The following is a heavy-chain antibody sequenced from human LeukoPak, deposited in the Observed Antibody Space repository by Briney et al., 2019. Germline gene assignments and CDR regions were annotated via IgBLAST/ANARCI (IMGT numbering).Heavy chain of an antibody. CDR2: IYYSGST. CDR3: ASCSSTSCYLKY. Sequence: SQTLSLTCTLSGGSISSGGYYWSWIRQHPGKGLEWIGYIYYSGSTYYNPSLKSRVTISVDTSKNQFSLKLSSVTAADTAVYYCASCSSTSCYLKYWGQGTLVTVSS. J-gene: IGHJ4*02. CDR1: GGSISSGGYY. V-gene: IGHV4-31*03. D-gene: IGHD2-2*01.